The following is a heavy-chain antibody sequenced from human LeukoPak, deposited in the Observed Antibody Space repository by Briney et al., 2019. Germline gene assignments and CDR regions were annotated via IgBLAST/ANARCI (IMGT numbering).Heavy chain of an antibody. V-gene: IGHV4-59*01. CDR1: GGSISIYY. Sequence: PSETLSLTCTVSGGSISIYYWSWIRQPPGKGLEWIGYIYYSGSTNYNPSLKSRVTISVDTSKNQFSLKLSSVTAADTAVYYCARIPYCGGDCSSVDIWGQGTMVTVSS. CDR2: IYYSGST. D-gene: IGHD2-21*02. CDR3: ARIPYCGGDCSSVDI. J-gene: IGHJ3*02.